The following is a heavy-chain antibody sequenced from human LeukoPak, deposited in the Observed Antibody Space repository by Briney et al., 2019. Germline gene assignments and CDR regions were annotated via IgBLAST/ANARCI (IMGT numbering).Heavy chain of an antibody. Sequence: GGSLRLSCAASGFTVSSNYMSWVRQAPGKGLEWVSVIYSGGSTYYADSVKGRFTISRDNSKNTLYLQMNSLRAEDTAVYYCARGHRRYCSGGSCYYRGPPAKEYFQHWGQGTLVTVSS. CDR2: IYSGGST. J-gene: IGHJ1*01. CDR3: ARGHRRYCSGGSCYYRGPPAKEYFQH. D-gene: IGHD2-15*01. V-gene: IGHV3-66*01. CDR1: GFTVSSNY.